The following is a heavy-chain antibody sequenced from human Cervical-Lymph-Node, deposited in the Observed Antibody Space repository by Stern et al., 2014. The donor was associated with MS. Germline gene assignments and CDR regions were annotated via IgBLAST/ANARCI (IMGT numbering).Heavy chain of an antibody. V-gene: IGHV3-7*01. CDR2: IREDGSLK. J-gene: IGHJ3*02. Sequence: VQLVESGGGLVQPGGSLRLSCAASGFSFSNYWITWVRQAPGKGLEWVANIREDGSLKYYVDSVEGRFTISRDNAKNSLYLQMNSLRAEDTAVYYCARDLTYSYGSSTYYDALDIWGQGTMVTVSS. CDR1: GFSFSNYW. D-gene: IGHD3-22*01. CDR3: ARDLTYSYGSSTYYDALDI.